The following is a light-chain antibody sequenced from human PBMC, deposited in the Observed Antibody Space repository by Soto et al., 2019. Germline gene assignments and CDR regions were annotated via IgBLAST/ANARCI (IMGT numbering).Light chain of an antibody. J-gene: IGLJ1*01. V-gene: IGLV2-11*01. CDR1: SSDVGGYNY. Sequence: QPVLTQPRSVSGSPGQSVTISCTGTSSDVGGYNYVSWYQQHPGKAPKVMIYDVSKRPSGVPDRLSGSKSGNTASLTISGLQAEDEADYYCCSYAGSSSYVFGAGTKLTVL. CDR3: CSYAGSSSYV. CDR2: DVS.